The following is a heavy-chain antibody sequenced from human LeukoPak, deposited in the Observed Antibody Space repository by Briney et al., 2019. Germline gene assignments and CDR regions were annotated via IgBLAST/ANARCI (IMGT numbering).Heavy chain of an antibody. J-gene: IGHJ4*02. V-gene: IGHV3-73*01. Sequence: GGSLKLSCAASGFTSSGSATHWVRQASGKGLEWVGRVRNKANSYATAYSGSVKGRFTTSRDDTKNTAYLQMSSLKAENTAVYYCTIRSSDDSSGYYVHWGQGTLVTVSS. CDR3: TIRSSDDSSGYYVH. CDR2: VRNKANSYAT. CDR1: GFTSSGSA. D-gene: IGHD3-22*01.